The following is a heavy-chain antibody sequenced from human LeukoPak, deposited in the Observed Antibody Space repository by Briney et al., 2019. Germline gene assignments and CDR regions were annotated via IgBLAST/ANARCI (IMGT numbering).Heavy chain of an antibody. CDR2: IWYDGSNK. CDR3: ARDGAYGHRGYFDY. V-gene: IGHV3-33*01. J-gene: IGHJ4*02. D-gene: IGHD4-17*01. CDR1: GFTFSSYG. Sequence: PGGSLRLSYAASGFTFSSYGMHWVRQAPGKGLEWVAVIWYDGSNKYYADSVKGRFTISRDNSKNTLYLQMNSLRAEDTAVYYCARDGAYGHRGYFDYWGQGTLVTVSS.